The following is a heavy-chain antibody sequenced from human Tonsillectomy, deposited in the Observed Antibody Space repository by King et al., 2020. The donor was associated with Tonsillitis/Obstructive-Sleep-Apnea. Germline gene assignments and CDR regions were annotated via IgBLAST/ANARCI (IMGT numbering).Heavy chain of an antibody. Sequence: DVQLVESGGGLEKPGRSLRLSCTASGLTFGDFAMSWFRQAPGKGLEWVGFIRRRAYSGTTDYAASVKGRFTISRDDSKSTAYLQMNSLKTEDTAVYYCTLYYDYIWGSPRYYFDYWGQGTLVTVSS. CDR2: IRRRAYSGTT. J-gene: IGHJ4*02. D-gene: IGHD3-16*01. CDR3: TLYYDYIWGSPRYYFDY. CDR1: GLTFGDFA. V-gene: IGHV3-49*05.